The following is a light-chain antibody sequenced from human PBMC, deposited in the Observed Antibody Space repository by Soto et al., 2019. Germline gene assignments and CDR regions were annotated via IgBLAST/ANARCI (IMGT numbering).Light chain of an antibody. CDR2: GTS. CDR1: QSVSSN. CDR3: QQYNNWPPFT. Sequence: EIVMTQSPATLSVSPGERATLSCRASQSVSSNLAWYQQKPDQAPRLLIYGTSTSATGIPVRFSGSGYGTEFTLTISNLQSEDFAVYYCQQYNNWPPFTFGQGTKLEIK. V-gene: IGKV3-15*01. J-gene: IGKJ2*01.